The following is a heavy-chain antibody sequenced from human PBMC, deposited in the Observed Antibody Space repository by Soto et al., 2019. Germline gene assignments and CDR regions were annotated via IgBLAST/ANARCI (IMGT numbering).Heavy chain of an antibody. CDR2: IIPMFGRA. D-gene: IGHD2-2*01. J-gene: IGHJ6*02. V-gene: IGHV1-69*01. CDR3: ATSLPLHILAMSAAGYYYGMDV. CDR1: GGTFSSYA. Sequence: QLQLVQSGAEVKKPGSSVKVSCKASGGTFSSYAISWVRQAPGQGLQWMGGIIPMFGRAQDAQKFQGRVTITTDESTSKAYMELTSLRSEDTAVYYCATSLPLHILAMSAAGYYYGMDVWGQGTTVTVS.